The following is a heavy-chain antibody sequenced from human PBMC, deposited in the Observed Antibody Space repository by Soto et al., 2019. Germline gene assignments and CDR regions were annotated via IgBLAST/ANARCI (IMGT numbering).Heavy chain of an antibody. CDR3: AKDRVYSYDFDY. CDR1: GFTFSSYG. CDR2: ISYDGSNK. J-gene: IGHJ4*02. Sequence: QVQLVESGGGVVQPGRSLRLSCAASGFTFSSYGMHWVRQAPGKGLEWVAVISYDGSNKYYADSVKGRFTISRDNSKNTLYLQMNSMRAEDTAVYYCAKDRVYSYDFDYWGQGTLVTVSS. D-gene: IGHD2-15*01. V-gene: IGHV3-30*18.